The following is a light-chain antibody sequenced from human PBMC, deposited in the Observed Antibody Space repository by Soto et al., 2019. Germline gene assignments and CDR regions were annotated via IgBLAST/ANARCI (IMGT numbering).Light chain of an antibody. CDR2: DAY. CDR3: VPYNAFCQT. V-gene: IGKV1-5*01. CDR1: QSMNDW. J-gene: IGKJ1*01. Sequence: DIRMTQSPSTLSASVGDRVTITCRASQSMNDWLAWYQEKPGKAPKVLIDDAYSLQSGVPSSFSGSGSGTEFTLTIDSLQPNDVATYYCVPYNAFCQTFGQGTKVE.